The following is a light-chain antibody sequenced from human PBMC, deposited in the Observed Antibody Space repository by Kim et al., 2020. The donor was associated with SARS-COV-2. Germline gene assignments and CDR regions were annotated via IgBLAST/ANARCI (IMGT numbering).Light chain of an antibody. CDR2: LVS. J-gene: IGKJ4*01. V-gene: IGKV1-5*01. CDR3: QQHNGY. CDR1: QSITSG. Sequence: PLSASVGDTVTITVRASQSITSGLAWYQQKPGKAPKLLIYLVSNLDYGVPSRFSGSGSGTQFTLTISSLQPEDFATYYCQQHNGYFGGGTKMDIK.